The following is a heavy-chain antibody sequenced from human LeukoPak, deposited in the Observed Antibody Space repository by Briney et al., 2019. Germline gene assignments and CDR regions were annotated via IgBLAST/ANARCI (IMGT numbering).Heavy chain of an antibody. D-gene: IGHD3-22*01. CDR3: ATSGRYYYDSSGYYY. Sequence: SETLSLTCTVSGGSISTSSYYWGWIRQPPGKGLEWIGRIYTSGSTNYNPSLKSRVTISVDTSKNQFSLKLSSVTAADTAVYYCATSGRYYYDSSGYYYWGQGTLVTVSS. CDR2: IYTSGST. J-gene: IGHJ4*02. V-gene: IGHV4-39*07. CDR1: GGSISTSSYY.